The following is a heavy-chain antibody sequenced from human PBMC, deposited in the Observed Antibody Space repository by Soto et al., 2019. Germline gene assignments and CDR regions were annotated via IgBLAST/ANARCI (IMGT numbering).Heavy chain of an antibody. J-gene: IGHJ5*02. D-gene: IGHD5-12*01. CDR3: ATERLGYSGYDSIP. CDR2: FDPEDGET. V-gene: IGHV1-24*01. CDR1: GYTFTSYY. Sequence: ASVKVSCKASGYTFTSYYMHWVRQAPGQGLEWMGGFDPEDGETIYAQKFQGRVTMTEDTSTDTAYMELSSLRSEDTAVYYCATERLGYSGYDSIPWRQGTLVTVSS.